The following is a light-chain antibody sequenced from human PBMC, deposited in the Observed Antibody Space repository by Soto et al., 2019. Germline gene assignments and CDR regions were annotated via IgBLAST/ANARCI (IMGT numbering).Light chain of an antibody. CDR1: QSVSSH. V-gene: IGKV3-15*01. CDR3: QQYSTSPIT. CDR2: GAS. Sequence: EIVLTQSPATLFVSLGEGATLSCLASQSVSSHLAWYQHKPGQAPRLLIYGASTRATGIPARFSGGGSGTDFTLTISRLEPEDFALYYCQQYSTSPITFGQGTRLEIK. J-gene: IGKJ5*01.